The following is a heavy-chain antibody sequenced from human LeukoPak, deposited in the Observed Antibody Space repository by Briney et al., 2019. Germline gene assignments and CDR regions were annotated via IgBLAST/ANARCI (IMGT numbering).Heavy chain of an antibody. CDR3: ARDLKDYVWGSYRRAEYFQH. CDR2: ISSSGSTI. D-gene: IGHD3-16*02. CDR1: GLTFSSYE. Sequence: GGSLRLSCAASGLTFSSYEMNWVRQAPGKGLEWVSYISSSGSTIYYADSVKGRFTISRDNAKNSLYLQMNSLRAEDTAVYYCARDLKDYVWGSYRRAEYFQHWGQGTLVTVSS. V-gene: IGHV3-48*03. J-gene: IGHJ1*01.